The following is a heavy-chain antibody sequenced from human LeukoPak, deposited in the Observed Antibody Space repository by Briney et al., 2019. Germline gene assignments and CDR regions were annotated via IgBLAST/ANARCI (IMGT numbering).Heavy chain of an antibody. J-gene: IGHJ4*02. V-gene: IGHV4-4*07. D-gene: IGHD6-19*01. Sequence: PSETLSLTCNVSGDSISNYYWNWVRQPAGKGLEWIGRIYRSGSTKYSPSLKSRVTMSVDTSKNQFSLELRSVTAADTAIYYCARGYSSGWRFDYWGRGTLVTVSS. CDR3: ARGYSSGWRFDY. CDR1: GDSISNYY. CDR2: IYRSGST.